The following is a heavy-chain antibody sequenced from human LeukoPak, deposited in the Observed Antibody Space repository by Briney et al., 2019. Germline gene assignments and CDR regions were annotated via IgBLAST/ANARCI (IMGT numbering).Heavy chain of an antibody. CDR2: IRYDGSNK. J-gene: IGHJ5*02. CDR1: GFTFSSYG. D-gene: IGHD3-3*01. Sequence: GGSLRPSCAASGFTFSSYGMHWVRQAPGKGLEWVAVIRYDGSNKYYADSMKGRFTISRDNSKNTLYLQMNSLRAEDTAVYYCARGGVGVAKGFWFDPWGQGTLVTVSS. V-gene: IGHV3-33*01. CDR3: ARGGVGVAKGFWFDP.